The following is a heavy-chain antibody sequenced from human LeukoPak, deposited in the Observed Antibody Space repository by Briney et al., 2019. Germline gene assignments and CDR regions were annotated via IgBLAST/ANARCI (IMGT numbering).Heavy chain of an antibody. CDR1: GGNVNSHA. D-gene: IGHD7-27*01. CDR3: ASSLTWGSDYFDY. J-gene: IGHJ4*02. CDR2: IFPMFGST. Sequence: ASVKVSCKASGGNVNSHAISWVRQAPGQGLEWMGGIFPMFGSTKDAQKFQGRVTISTDESTSTAYMELSSLTSEDTAVYYCASSLTWGSDYFDYWGQGTLVTVSS. V-gene: IGHV1-69*05.